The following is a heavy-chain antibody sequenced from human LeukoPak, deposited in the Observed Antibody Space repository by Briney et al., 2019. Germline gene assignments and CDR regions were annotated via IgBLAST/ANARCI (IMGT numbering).Heavy chain of an antibody. V-gene: IGHV1-69*04. CDR3: ARPRGGDSSGYFDY. J-gene: IGHJ4*02. D-gene: IGHD3-22*01. Sequence: GSSVKVSCKASGGTFSSYAISWVRQAPGQGLEWMGRIIPIFGIANYAQKFQGRVTITADKSTSTAYMELSSLRSEDTAVYYCARPRGGDSSGYFDYWGQGTLVTVSS. CDR1: GGTFSSYA. CDR2: IIPIFGIA.